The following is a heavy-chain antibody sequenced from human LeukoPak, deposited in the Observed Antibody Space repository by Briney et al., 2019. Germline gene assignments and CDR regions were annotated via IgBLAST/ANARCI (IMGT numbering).Heavy chain of an antibody. J-gene: IGHJ4*02. CDR1: GGSISSYY. D-gene: IGHD5-18*01. CDR2: MHHTGNN. CDR3: AGDSTGLFFDY. V-gene: IGHV4-59*05. Sequence: SETLSLTCTVSGGSISSYYWSWIRQPPGKGLEWIGSMHHTGNNYYNPSVTSRATISLDTSKNKVSLTLRSVTAADTAVYYCAGDSTGLFFDYWGQGTLITVSS.